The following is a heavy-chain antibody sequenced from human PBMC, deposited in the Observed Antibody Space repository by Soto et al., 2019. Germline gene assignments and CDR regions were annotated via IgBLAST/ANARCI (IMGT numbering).Heavy chain of an antibody. CDR3: AKRPWDYGLDV. J-gene: IGHJ6*02. CDR2: ISNTDT. V-gene: IGHV3-23*01. CDR1: GFTLSSFA. Sequence: GGSLRLSCAASGFTLSSFAMSWVRQAPGKGLEWVSSISNTDTYYAGSVKGRFTISRDNSKNTLYLQMNSLRAEDTALYYCAKRPWDYGLDVWGQGTTVTVSS. D-gene: IGHD7-27*01.